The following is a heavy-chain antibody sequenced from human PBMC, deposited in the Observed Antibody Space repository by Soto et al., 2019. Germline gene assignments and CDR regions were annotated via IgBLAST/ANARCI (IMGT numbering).Heavy chain of an antibody. CDR2: ISYDGSNK. J-gene: IGHJ6*02. D-gene: IGHD6-13*01. CDR1: GFTFSSYA. V-gene: IGHV3-30-3*01. Sequence: PGGSLRLSCAASGFTFSSYAMHWVRQAPGKGLERVAVISYDGSNKYYADSVKGRFTISRDNSKNTLYLQMNSLRAEDTAVYYCARDRVMIAAAGVYYYYGMDVWGQGATVTVSS. CDR3: ARDRVMIAAAGVYYYYGMDV.